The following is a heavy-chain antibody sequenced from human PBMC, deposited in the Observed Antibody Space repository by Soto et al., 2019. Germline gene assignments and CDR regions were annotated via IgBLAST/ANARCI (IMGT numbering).Heavy chain of an antibody. V-gene: IGHV5-51*01. J-gene: IGHJ4*01. CDR2: IYPGDSDT. CDR3: ARLANISDFDN. D-gene: IGHD2-21*01. CDR1: GYILTNYW. Sequence: GESLKISGQGSGYILTNYWIGLVRQMPGKGLELMGIIYPGDSDTRYSACFQGQVNISADKSNRPAYLQWSSLRSSDPAIYYCARLANISDFDNWGHGTLVTVSS.